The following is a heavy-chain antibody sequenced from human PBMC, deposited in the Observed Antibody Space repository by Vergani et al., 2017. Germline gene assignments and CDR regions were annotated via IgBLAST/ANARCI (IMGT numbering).Heavy chain of an antibody. CDR3: ARDEVWYSSPSGFDY. CDR1: GFTFSSYA. Sequence: QVQLVESGGGVVQPGRSLRLSCAASGFTFSSYAMHWVRQAPGKGLEWVAVISYDGSNKYYADSVKGRFTISRDNSKNTLYRQMKSLRAEDTAVYYCARDEVWYSSPSGFDYWGQGTLVTVSS. CDR2: ISYDGSNK. D-gene: IGHD6-13*01. J-gene: IGHJ4*02. V-gene: IGHV3-30-3*01.